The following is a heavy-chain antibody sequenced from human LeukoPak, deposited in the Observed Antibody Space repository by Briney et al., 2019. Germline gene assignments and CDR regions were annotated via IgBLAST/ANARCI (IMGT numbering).Heavy chain of an antibody. CDR3: ANAVLGYFDY. J-gene: IGHJ4*03. Sequence: PGGTLRLSCAASGFTFSSYGMSWVRQAPGKGLEWVSAISGSGGSTYYADSVKGRFTISRDNSKNTLYLQMNSLRAEDTAVYYCANAVLGYFDYWGQGTLVTVSS. V-gene: IGHV3-23*01. CDR1: GFTFSSYG. D-gene: IGHD2-8*01. CDR2: ISGSGGST.